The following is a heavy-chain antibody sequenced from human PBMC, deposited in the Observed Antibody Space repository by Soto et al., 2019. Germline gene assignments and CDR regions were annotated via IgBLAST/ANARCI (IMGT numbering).Heavy chain of an antibody. CDR2: IWYDGSKK. J-gene: IGHJ4*02. V-gene: IGHV3-33*01. D-gene: IGHD2-2*03. CDR3: AMDGYRLYSFDY. CDR1: GLTFSSYG. Sequence: QVPLVESGGGVGQPGRSLRLSCAASGLTFSSYGMHWVRPAPGKGLKWVAVIWYDGSKKYYADSVKRRFTISRDNSKNTLYLQMNSLRAEDTAVYYRAMDGYRLYSFDYWGQGTLVTVSS.